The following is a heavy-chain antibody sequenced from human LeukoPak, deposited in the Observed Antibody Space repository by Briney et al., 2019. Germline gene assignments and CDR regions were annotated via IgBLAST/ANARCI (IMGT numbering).Heavy chain of an antibody. CDR1: GFTFSSCW. J-gene: IGHJ4*02. Sequence: PGGSLRLSCAASGFTFSSCWMHWVRQAPGKGLVWISRISSDGSTTSFADSVKGRFSISRDNAKNTLYLQMDSLRAEDTAVYYCARETDTSGSLHFDYWGQGTLVTVSS. CDR3: ARETDTSGSLHFDY. V-gene: IGHV3-74*01. CDR2: ISSDGSTT. D-gene: IGHD3-10*01.